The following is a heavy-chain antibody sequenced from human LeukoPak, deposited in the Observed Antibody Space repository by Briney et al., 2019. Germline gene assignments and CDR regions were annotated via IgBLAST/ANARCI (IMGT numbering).Heavy chain of an antibody. D-gene: IGHD4-17*01. CDR1: GFTFSSYW. CDR3: ARDPMTTVTIPTFDY. CDR2: IKQDGSEK. V-gene: IGHV3-7*01. J-gene: IGHJ4*02. Sequence: PGGSLRLSCAASGFTFSSYWMSWVRQAPGKGLEWVANIKQDGSEKYYVDSVKGRFTISRDNAKNSLYLQMNSLRAEDTAVYYCARDPMTTVTIPTFDYWGQGTLVTVSS.